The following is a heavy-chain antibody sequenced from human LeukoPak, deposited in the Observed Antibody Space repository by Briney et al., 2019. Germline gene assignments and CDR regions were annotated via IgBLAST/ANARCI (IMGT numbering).Heavy chain of an antibody. CDR3: ARLSFGEFPLDY. Sequence: GESLQISCKGSGCSFISYWIGWGRQMPGKGLEGGGIINPGASDTRYSLSFQGQVTISIDKSISTAYLQWSSLKASDTAMYYCARLSFGEFPLDYWGQGTLVTVSS. V-gene: IGHV5-51*01. CDR1: GCSFISYW. J-gene: IGHJ4*02. CDR2: INPGASDT. D-gene: IGHD3-10*01.